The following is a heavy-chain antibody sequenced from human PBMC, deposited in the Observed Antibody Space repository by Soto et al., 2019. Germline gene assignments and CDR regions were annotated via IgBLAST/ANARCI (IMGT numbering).Heavy chain of an antibody. D-gene: IGHD2-2*01. CDR2: IYYSGST. V-gene: IGHV4-59*08. Sequence: SETLSLTCTVSGGSISSYYWSWIRQPPGKGLEWIGYIYYSGSTNYNPSLKSRVTISVDTSKNQFSLKLSSVTAADTAVYYCARHGDCSSTSCYRPDFDYWGQGTLVTVSS. J-gene: IGHJ4*02. CDR3: ARHGDCSSTSCYRPDFDY. CDR1: GGSISSYY.